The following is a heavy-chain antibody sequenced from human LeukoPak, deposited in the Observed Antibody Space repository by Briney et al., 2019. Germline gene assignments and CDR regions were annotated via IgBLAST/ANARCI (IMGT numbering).Heavy chain of an antibody. CDR2: ISYDGSNK. Sequence: GGSLRLSCAASGFTFSSYGMHWVRQAPGKELEWVAVISYDGSNKYYADSVKGRFTISRDNSKNTLYLQMNSLRAEDTAVYYCAREWNLWGAFDIWGQGTMVTVSS. CDR3: AREWNLWGAFDI. J-gene: IGHJ3*02. D-gene: IGHD2/OR15-2a*01. V-gene: IGHV3-30*03. CDR1: GFTFSSYG.